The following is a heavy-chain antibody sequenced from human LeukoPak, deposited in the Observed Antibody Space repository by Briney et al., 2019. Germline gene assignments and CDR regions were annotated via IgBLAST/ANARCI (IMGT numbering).Heavy chain of an antibody. D-gene: IGHD1-26*01. Sequence: GGSLRLSCAASGFTFSSYGMSWVRQAPGKGLEWVSSINNVRSHIYYADSVRGRFTISRDNANNVLYLQMNSLRAEDTAVYYCARDPTYYLRYGYFDSWGQGTLVTVSS. CDR1: GFTFSSYG. V-gene: IGHV3-21*06. CDR2: INNVRSHI. CDR3: ARDPTYYLRYGYFDS. J-gene: IGHJ4*02.